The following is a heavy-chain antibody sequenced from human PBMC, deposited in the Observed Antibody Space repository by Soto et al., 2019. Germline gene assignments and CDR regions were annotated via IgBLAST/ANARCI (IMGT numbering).Heavy chain of an antibody. CDR3: ARARGSYDS. CDR2: IYYSAST. J-gene: IGHJ4*02. D-gene: IGHD3-10*01. V-gene: IGHV4-39*01. CDR1: GGSISSSSYY. Sequence: SETLSLTCTVSGGSISSSSYYWGWMRQPPGKGLKGIGSIYYSASTYYNPSLRSRITIPVYTSKSQSSLKLSSVPAVATAVYYCARARGSYDSWGKGTLVTVSS.